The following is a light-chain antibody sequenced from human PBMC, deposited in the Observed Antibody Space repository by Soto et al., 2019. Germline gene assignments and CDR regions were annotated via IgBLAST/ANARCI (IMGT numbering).Light chain of an antibody. J-gene: IGLJ1*01. CDR2: EVN. Sequence: QSVLTQPASVSGSPGQSITFSCTGTSSDVGGYNYVSWYQQHPGKAPKLMIYEVNKRPSGVPDRFSGSKSGNTASLTVSGLQAEDEADYYCSSYAGSSNVFGTGTKVTVL. CDR3: SSYAGSSNV. CDR1: SSDVGGYNY. V-gene: IGLV2-8*01.